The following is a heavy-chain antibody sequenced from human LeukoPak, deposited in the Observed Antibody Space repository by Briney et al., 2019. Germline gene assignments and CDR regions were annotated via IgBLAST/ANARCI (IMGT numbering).Heavy chain of an antibody. D-gene: IGHD6-25*01. Sequence: GGSLRLSCAASGFTFSTYAMNWVRQAPGKGLEWVSSIGASGNYMYYADSVTGRFTISRDNAKNSLYLQMDSLRAEDTAMYYCARDGDTTVAASWFDPWGQGTLVTVSS. V-gene: IGHV3-21*01. CDR3: ARDGDTTVAASWFDP. CDR2: IGASGNYM. CDR1: GFTFSTYA. J-gene: IGHJ5*02.